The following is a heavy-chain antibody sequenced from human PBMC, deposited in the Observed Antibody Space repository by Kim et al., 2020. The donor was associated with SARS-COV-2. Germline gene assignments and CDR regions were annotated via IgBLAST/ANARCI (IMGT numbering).Heavy chain of an antibody. Sequence: GGSLRLSCAASGFTFSSYAMHWVRQAPGKGLEWVAVISYDGSNKYYADSVKGRFTISRDNSKNTLYLQMNSLRAEDTAVYYCARYGLYCGGDCYPRYFD. CDR1: GFTFSSYA. V-gene: IGHV3-30*04. CDR3: ARYGLYCGGDCYPRYFD. CDR2: ISYDGSNK. D-gene: IGHD2-21*02. J-gene: IGHJ4*01.